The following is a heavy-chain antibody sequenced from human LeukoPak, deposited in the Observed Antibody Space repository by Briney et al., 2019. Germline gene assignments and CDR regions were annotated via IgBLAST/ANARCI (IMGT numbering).Heavy chain of an antibody. CDR3: ARDIVATIYNWFDP. D-gene: IGHD5-12*01. V-gene: IGHV1-69*13. CDR2: IIPIFGTA. CDR1: GGTFSSYA. Sequence: ASVKVSRKASGGTFSSYAISWVRQAPGQGLEWMGGIIPIFGTANYAQKFQGRVTITADESTSTAYMELSSLRSEDTAVYYCARDIVATIYNWFDPWGQGTLVTVSS. J-gene: IGHJ5*02.